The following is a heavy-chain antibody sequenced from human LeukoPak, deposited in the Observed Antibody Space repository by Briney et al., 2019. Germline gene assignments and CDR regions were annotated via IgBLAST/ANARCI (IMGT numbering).Heavy chain of an antibody. CDR2: IIPILGIA. V-gene: IGHV1-69*04. D-gene: IGHD6-13*01. Sequence: GASVKVSCKASGGTFSSYAISWVRQPPGQGLEWMGRIIPILGIANYAQKFQGRVTITADKSTSTAYMELSSLRSEDTAVYYCARRSPADSRSRFDYWGQGTLVTVSS. J-gene: IGHJ4*02. CDR1: GGTFSSYA. CDR3: ARRSPADSRSRFDY.